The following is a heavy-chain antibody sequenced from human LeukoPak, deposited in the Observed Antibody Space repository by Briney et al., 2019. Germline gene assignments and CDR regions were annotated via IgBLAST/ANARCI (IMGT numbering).Heavy chain of an antibody. CDR1: GFTFSSYS. CDR3: ARVDMVRGVIYYYYYMDV. V-gene: IGHV3-48*01. Sequence: GGSLRLSCAASGFTFSSYSMNWVRQAPGKGLEWVSYISSRSATIYYADSVKGRFTISRDNAKNSLYLQMNSLRAEDTAVYYCARVDMVRGVIYYYYYMDVWGKGTTVTVSS. D-gene: IGHD3-10*01. CDR2: ISSRSATI. J-gene: IGHJ6*03.